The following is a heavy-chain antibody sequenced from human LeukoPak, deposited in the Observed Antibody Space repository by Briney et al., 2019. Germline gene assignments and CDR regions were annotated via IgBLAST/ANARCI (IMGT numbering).Heavy chain of an antibody. Sequence: SETLSLTCTVSGGSISCSNYYWGWIRQPPGKGLEWIASIYYSGSTYYNLSLKSRVTISEDASKNQFSLKLSSVTAADTAVYYCATQSAAGRHFQYWGQGTLVTVSS. CDR2: IYYSGST. J-gene: IGHJ1*01. CDR3: ATQSAAGRHFQY. D-gene: IGHD6-13*01. CDR1: GGSISCSNYY. V-gene: IGHV4-39*01.